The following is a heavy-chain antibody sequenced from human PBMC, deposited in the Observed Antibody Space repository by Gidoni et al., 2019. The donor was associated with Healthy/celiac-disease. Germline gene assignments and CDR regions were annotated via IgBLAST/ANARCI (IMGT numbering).Heavy chain of an antibody. D-gene: IGHD6-13*01. V-gene: IGHV3-23*01. CDR1: GFTFSSYA. CDR2: ISGSGGST. J-gene: IGHJ4*02. Sequence: EVQLLESGGGLVQPGGSLRLSCAASGFTFSSYAMSWVRQAPGKGLEWVAAISGSGGSTYYADSVKGRFTISRDNSKNTLYLQMNSLSAEDTAVYYCAKGGGQQLVKGGPAYFDYWGQGTLVTVSS. CDR3: AKGGGQQLVKGGPAYFDY.